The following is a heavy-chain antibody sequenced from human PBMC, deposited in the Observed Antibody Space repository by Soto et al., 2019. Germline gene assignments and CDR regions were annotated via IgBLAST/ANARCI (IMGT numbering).Heavy chain of an antibody. CDR3: ARRAKDIHGDYLNPIYYYGMDV. CDR1: GGTFSSYA. D-gene: IGHD4-17*01. Sequence: QVQLVQSGAEVKKPGSSVKVSCEASGGTFSSYAISWVRQAPGQGLEWMGGIIPIFGTANYAQKFQGRVTITADESTSTAYMELSSLRSEDTAVYYCARRAKDIHGDYLNPIYYYGMDVWGQGTTVTVSS. V-gene: IGHV1-69*01. J-gene: IGHJ6*02. CDR2: IIPIFGTA.